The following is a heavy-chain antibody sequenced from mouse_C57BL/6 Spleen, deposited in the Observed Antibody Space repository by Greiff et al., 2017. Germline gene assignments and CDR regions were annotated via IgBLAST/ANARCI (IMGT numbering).Heavy chain of an antibody. V-gene: IGHV1-69*01. CDR3: ARRRGWC. CDR2: IDPSDSYT. CDR1: GYTFTSYW. D-gene: IGHD1-1*02. J-gene: IGHJ4*01. Sequence: QVQLQQPGAELVMPGASVKLSCKASGYTFTSYWMHWVKQRPGQGLEWIGEIDPSDSYTNYNQKFKGKSTLTVDKTSSTAYMQLSSLTSEDSAVYYCARRRGWCWGQGAAGTVST.